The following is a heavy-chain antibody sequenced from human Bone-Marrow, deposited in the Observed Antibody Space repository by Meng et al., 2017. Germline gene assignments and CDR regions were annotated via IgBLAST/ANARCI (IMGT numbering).Heavy chain of an antibody. Sequence: QVQLVKSGGGVVQPGRSLRLSCAASGFTFSNYAMHWVRQAPGKGLEWVAVISYDGSNKYFADSVKGRFTISRDNSKNTLYLQMNSLRAEDTAVYYCVKGRMPNYGDLDYWGQGTLVTVSS. D-gene: IGHD2-21*02. V-gene: IGHV3-30*18. CDR1: GFTFSNYA. CDR3: VKGRMPNYGDLDY. J-gene: IGHJ4*02. CDR2: ISYDGSNK.